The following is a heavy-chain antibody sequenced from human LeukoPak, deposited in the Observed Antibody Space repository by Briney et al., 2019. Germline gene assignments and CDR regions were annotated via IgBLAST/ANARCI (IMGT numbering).Heavy chain of an antibody. CDR3: YSSGWYTFDY. CDR2: IYYSGST. Sequence: SETLSLTCTVSGGSISSRSYYWGWIRQPPGKGLEWIGSIYYSGSTYYNPSLKSRVTISVDTSKNQFSLKLSSVTAADTAVYYCYSSGWYTFDYWGQGTLVTVSS. D-gene: IGHD6-19*01. V-gene: IGHV4-39*01. J-gene: IGHJ4*02. CDR1: GGSISSRSYY.